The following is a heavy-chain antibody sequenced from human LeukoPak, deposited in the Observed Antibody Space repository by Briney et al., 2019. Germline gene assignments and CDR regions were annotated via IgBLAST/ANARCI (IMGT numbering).Heavy chain of an antibody. V-gene: IGHV3-7*01. CDR1: GFTVSSNY. D-gene: IGHD1-26*01. CDR2: IKQDGSET. J-gene: IGHJ3*02. Sequence: GGSLRLSCAASGFTVSSNYMSWVRQAPGKGLEWVANIKQDGSETYYVDSVKGRFTISRDNAKNSVYLQMNSLRAEDTAVYYCAKDSAVSGSYPDASDIWGQGTMVTVSS. CDR3: AKDSAVSGSYPDASDI.